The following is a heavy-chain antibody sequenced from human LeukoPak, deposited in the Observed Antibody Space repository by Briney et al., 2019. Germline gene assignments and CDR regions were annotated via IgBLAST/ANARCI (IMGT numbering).Heavy chain of an antibody. CDR2: IFHTGIT. J-gene: IGHJ5*01. CDR1: GGSVTKYY. V-gene: IGHV4-59*02. Sequence: PSETLSLTCTVSGGSVTKYYWHWIRQAPGKGLEWIGFIFHTGITNYNPSLKSRVAISVDTSKNQFSLKLTSVTAADTAVYFCARDLFPINWFESWGQGTLVTVSP. D-gene: IGHD2-2*02. CDR3: ARDLFPINWFES.